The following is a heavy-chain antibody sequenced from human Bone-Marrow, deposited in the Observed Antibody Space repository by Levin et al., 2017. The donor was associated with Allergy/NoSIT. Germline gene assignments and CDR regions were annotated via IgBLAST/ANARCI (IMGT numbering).Heavy chain of an antibody. CDR2: INPNSGGT. D-gene: IGHD6-13*01. CDR3: ARTKMNSSWKDWFDP. CDR1: GYTFTGYY. Sequence: GESLKISCKASGYTFTGYYMHWVRQAPGQGLEWMGRINPNSGGTNYAQKFQGRVTMTRDTSISTAYMELSRLRSDDTAVYYCARTKMNSSWKDWFDPWGQGTLVTVSS. V-gene: IGHV1-2*06. J-gene: IGHJ5*02.